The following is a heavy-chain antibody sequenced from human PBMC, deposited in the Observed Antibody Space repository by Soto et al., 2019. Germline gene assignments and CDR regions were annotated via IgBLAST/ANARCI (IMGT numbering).Heavy chain of an antibody. CDR1: GFTFSSYA. CDR2: ISYDGSNK. J-gene: IGHJ6*02. V-gene: IGHV3-30-3*01. D-gene: IGHD6-6*01. CDR3: ARDQGQLVHYYYYYYGMDV. Sequence: PGGSLRLSCAASGFTFSSYAMHWVRQAPGKGLEWVAVISYDGSNKYYADSVKGRFTISRDNSKNTLYLQMNSLRAEDTAVYYCARDQGQLVHYYYYYYGMDVWGQGTTVTVSS.